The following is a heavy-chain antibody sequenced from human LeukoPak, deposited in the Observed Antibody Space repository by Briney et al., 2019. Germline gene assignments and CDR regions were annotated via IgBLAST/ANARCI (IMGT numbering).Heavy chain of an antibody. V-gene: IGHV4-59*08. D-gene: IGHD5-12*01. J-gene: IGHJ2*01. CDR1: GGSISSYY. CDR3: ARRAGGSNSGYDFPYSWYFDL. Sequence: SETLSLTCTVSGGSISSYYWSWIRQPAGKGLEWIGYIYYSGSTNYNPSLKSRVTISVDTSRNQFSLKLSSVTAADTAVYYCARRAGGSNSGYDFPYSWYFDLWGRGTLVTVSS. CDR2: IYYSGST.